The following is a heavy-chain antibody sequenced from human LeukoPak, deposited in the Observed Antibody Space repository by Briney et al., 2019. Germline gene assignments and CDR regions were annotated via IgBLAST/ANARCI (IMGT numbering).Heavy chain of an antibody. J-gene: IGHJ4*02. V-gene: IGHV3-23*01. Sequence: GGSLRLSCAASGFSFSTYAMTWVRQAPGKGLEWVSGISASSVSTHYADSVKGRFTISRDNSKNTLYLQMNSLRAEDTAVYYCAKGIYGDYALDHWGQGTLVTDSS. CDR1: GFSFSTYA. D-gene: IGHD4-17*01. CDR3: AKGIYGDYALDH. CDR2: ISASSVST.